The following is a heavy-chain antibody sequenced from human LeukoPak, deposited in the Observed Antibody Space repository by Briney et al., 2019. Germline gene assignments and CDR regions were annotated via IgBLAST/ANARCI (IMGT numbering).Heavy chain of an antibody. Sequence: SETLSLTCTVSGASISDYYWRWIRQSAGKGLEWIGRISTTGSTYYNPSFQSRVTMSADPSKTLFFLRLRSVTAADTAVYYCARSPSTIGWNWGYYFDCWGQGSLVTVSS. CDR2: ISTTGST. D-gene: IGHD3-3*01. J-gene: IGHJ4*02. V-gene: IGHV4-4*07. CDR3: ARSPSTIGWNWGYYFDC. CDR1: GASISDYY.